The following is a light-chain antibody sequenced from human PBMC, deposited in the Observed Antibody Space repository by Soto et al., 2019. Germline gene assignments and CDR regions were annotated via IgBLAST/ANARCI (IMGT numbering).Light chain of an antibody. CDR3: SSYTSSSTLVV. V-gene: IGLV2-14*01. Sequence: QSALTQPASVSGSPGQSITISCTGTSSDVGGYNYVSWYQQHPGKAPKLMIYEVTNRPSGVSNRFAASKSGNTASLNISGLQAEDEADYYCSSYTSSSTLVVFGGGTKLTVL. J-gene: IGLJ2*01. CDR1: SSDVGGYNY. CDR2: EVT.